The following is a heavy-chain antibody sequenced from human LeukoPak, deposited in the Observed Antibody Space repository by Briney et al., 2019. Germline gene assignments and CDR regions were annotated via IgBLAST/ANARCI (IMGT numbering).Heavy chain of an antibody. Sequence: GGSLRLSCAASGFTFSSYSMNWVRQAPGKGLEWVSSISSSSSYIYYADSVKGRFTISRDSAKYSLYLQMNSLRAEDTAVYYCARDAYSSSWYKGSNSWDWFDPWGQGTLVAASS. CDR3: ARDAYSSSWYKGSNSWDWFDP. V-gene: IGHV3-21*01. CDR2: ISSSSSYI. J-gene: IGHJ5*02. CDR1: GFTFSSYS. D-gene: IGHD6-13*01.